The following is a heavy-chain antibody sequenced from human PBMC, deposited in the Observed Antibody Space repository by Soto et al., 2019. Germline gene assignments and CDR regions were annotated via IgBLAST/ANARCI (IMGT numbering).Heavy chain of an antibody. D-gene: IGHD4-17*01. V-gene: IGHV1-24*01. Sequence: VASVKVSCKVSGYTLTELSMHWVRQAPGKGLEWMGGFDPEDGETIYAQKFQGRVTMTEDTSTDTAYMELSSLRSEDTAVYYCAILSRVTSYYYYGMDVWGQGTTVTVSS. CDR1: GYTLTELS. CDR3: AILSRVTSYYYYGMDV. J-gene: IGHJ6*02. CDR2: FDPEDGET.